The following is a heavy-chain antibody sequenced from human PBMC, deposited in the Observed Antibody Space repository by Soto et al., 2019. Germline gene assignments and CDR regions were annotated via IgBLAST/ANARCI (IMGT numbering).Heavy chain of an antibody. V-gene: IGHV1-46*01. Sequence: QVQLMQSGAEVKKPGASVKVSCKASGDTFTDYYIHWVRQAPGQGLEWMGTVNPSGGHTTYAQHFLGRVTMTRDTPTSTPYMDLTSLTSDDTAIYYCARGGNVVVVTAALDYWGQGTLVTVSS. CDR1: GDTFTDYY. D-gene: IGHD2-21*02. CDR2: VNPSGGHT. J-gene: IGHJ4*02. CDR3: ARGGNVVVVTAALDY.